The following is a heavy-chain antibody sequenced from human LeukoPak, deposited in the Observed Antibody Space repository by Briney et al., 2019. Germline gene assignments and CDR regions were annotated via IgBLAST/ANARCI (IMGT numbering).Heavy chain of an antibody. D-gene: IGHD2-21*02. J-gene: IGHJ1*01. V-gene: IGHV3-7*01. CDR2: INPDGRDT. CDR3: TSWGDTTAEYFQR. CDR1: GFTFNRFW. Sequence: PGGSLCLSCVVSGFTFNRFWVNWVRQAAGNGLGWGGHINPDGRDTYYVDSVKGRFTISRDNAQNSMYLQMNSLRVEDTAVYYCTSWGDTTAEYFQRWGQGTLVTVSS.